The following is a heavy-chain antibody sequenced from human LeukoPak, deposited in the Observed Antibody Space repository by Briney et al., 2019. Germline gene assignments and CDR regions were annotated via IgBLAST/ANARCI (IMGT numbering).Heavy chain of an antibody. J-gene: IGHJ4*02. CDR2: ISGSGGST. CDR3: AKSQPETLRFLEWLSPVDY. D-gene: IGHD3-3*01. CDR1: GFTFSSYA. Sequence: QAGGFLRLSCAASGFTFSSYAMSWVRQAPGKGLEWVSAISGSGGSTYYADSVKGRFTISRDNSKNTLYLQMNSLRAEDTAVYYCAKSQPETLRFLEWLSPVDYWGQGTLVTVSS. V-gene: IGHV3-23*01.